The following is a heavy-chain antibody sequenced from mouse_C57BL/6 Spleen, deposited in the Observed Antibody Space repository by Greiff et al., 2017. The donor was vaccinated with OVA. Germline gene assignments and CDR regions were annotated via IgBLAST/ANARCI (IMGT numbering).Heavy chain of an antibody. D-gene: IGHD1-1*01. CDR2: IHPKSGST. Sequence: QVQLQQSGAELVKPGASVKLSCKASGYTFTSYWMHWVKQRPGQGLEWIGMIHPKSGSTNYNEKFKSKATLTVDKSSSTAYMQLSSLTSEDSAVYYCARSTVVATGDYWGEGTTLTVSS. V-gene: IGHV1-64*01. J-gene: IGHJ2*01. CDR3: ARSTVVATGDY. CDR1: GYTFTSYW.